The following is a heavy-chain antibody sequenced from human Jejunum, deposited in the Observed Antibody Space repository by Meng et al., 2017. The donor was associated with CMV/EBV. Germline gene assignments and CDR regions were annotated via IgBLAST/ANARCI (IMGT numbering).Heavy chain of an antibody. CDR2: NHENGST. V-gene: IGHV4-30-4*08. Sequence: QVALRDAGRGMGKRSPTLSVTCSCPGGSKASGDYYWGWLRHPPGKGQEGIGYNHENGSTYYNPPLKSRVDISLRTSGNHFFLTLSSVTAEDTAVYFCARGSIFVSFDSWGQGTLVTVSS. D-gene: IGHD3-3*01. CDR3: ARGSIFVSFDS. J-gene: IGHJ4*02. CDR1: GGSKASGDYY.